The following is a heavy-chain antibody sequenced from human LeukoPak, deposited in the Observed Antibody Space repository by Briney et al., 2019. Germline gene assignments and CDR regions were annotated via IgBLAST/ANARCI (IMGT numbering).Heavy chain of an antibody. Sequence: GGSLRLSCAASGFTFSSYTMYWVRQAPGKGLEWVSIIGISGGGIHYADSVKGRFTISRDNSKNTLYLQMNSLRAEDTAVYYCAKLRYYDFWSGSDVWGQGTTVTVSS. V-gene: IGHV3-23*01. CDR3: AKLRYYDFWSGSDV. CDR2: IGISGGGI. D-gene: IGHD3-3*01. CDR1: GFTFSSYT. J-gene: IGHJ6*02.